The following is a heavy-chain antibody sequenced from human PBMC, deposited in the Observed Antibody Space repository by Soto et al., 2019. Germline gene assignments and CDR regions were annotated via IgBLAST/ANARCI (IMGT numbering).Heavy chain of an antibody. CDR2: IYYSGST. CDR3: PRVGGSRTTGFDY. V-gene: IGHV4-59*01. J-gene: IGHJ4*02. Sequence: QVQLQESGPGLVKPSETLSLTCTVSGGSISSYYWSWIRQPPGKGLQWIGDIYYSGSTNYNPSLTSPVPIPSDTSKNQSSQKLTSVTAADAPVYYCPRVGGSRTTGFDYWGQGTLVTVSS. CDR1: GGSISSYY. D-gene: IGHD1-1*01.